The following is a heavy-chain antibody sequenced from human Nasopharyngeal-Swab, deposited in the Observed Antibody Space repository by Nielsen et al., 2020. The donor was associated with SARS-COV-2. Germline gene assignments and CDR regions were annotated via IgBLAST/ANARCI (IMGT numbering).Heavy chain of an antibody. V-gene: IGHV3-21*01. CDR3: ARDGLDYDFWSAYFMDV. Sequence: GESLKISCAASGFIFSNYAMNWVRLAPGKGLEWVSSISSSSSYIYYADSVKGRFTISRDNAKNSLYLQMNSLRAEDTAVYYCARDGLDYDFWSAYFMDVWGQGTTVTVSS. J-gene: IGHJ6*02. CDR1: GFIFSNYA. D-gene: IGHD3-3*01. CDR2: ISSSSSYI.